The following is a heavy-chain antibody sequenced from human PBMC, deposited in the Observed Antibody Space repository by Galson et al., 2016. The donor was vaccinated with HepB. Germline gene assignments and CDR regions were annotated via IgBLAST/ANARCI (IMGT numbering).Heavy chain of an antibody. CDR3: ARGGGGTYFEKYYYGMDV. V-gene: IGHV1-18*01. J-gene: IGHJ6*02. Sequence: VKVSCKASGYTFTSFGITWVRQAPGQGLEWMGWISAYNGYTNYAQKLQGRVTMTTHTSTSTVYMELRSLRSDDTAVYYCARGGGGTYFEKYYYGMDVWGQGTTVTVSS. CDR2: ISAYNGYT. D-gene: IGHD1-26*01. CDR1: GYTFTSFG.